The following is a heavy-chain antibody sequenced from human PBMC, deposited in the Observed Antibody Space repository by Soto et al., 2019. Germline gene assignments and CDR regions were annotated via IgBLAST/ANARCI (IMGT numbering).Heavy chain of an antibody. V-gene: IGHV1-69*13. D-gene: IGHD6-19*01. CDR3: ARDQLAVATLDY. Sequence: ASVKVSCKASGGTFSSYATSWVRQAPGQGLEWMGGIIPIFGTANYAQKFQGRVTITADESTSTAYMELSSLRSEDTAVYYCARDQLAVATLDYWGRGTLVTVSS. J-gene: IGHJ4*02. CDR2: IIPIFGTA. CDR1: GGTFSSYA.